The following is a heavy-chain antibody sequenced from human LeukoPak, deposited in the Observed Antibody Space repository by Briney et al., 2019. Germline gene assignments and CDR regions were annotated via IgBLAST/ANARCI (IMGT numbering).Heavy chain of an antibody. CDR3: ARVKRVSTVTTLYY. Sequence: GASVKVSCKASGYTFTGYYMHWVRQAPGQGLEWMGWMNPNSGNTGYAQKFQGRVTMTRNTSISTAYMELSSLRSEDTAVYYCARVKRVSTVTTLYYWGQGTLVTVSS. V-gene: IGHV1-8*02. D-gene: IGHD4-11*01. CDR1: GYTFTGYY. J-gene: IGHJ4*02. CDR2: MNPNSGNT.